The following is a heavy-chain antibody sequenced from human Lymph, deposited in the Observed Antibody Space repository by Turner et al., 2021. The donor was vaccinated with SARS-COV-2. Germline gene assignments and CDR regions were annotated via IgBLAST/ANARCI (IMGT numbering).Heavy chain of an antibody. CDR2: ISSRSSYI. CDR3: ARDYYDFWSGYNSYYYGMDV. V-gene: IGHV3-21*01. D-gene: IGHD3-3*01. Sequence: EVQLVESGGGLVKPGGSLRLSCAASGFTFSSYSMPWVRQAPGKGLEWVSSISSRSSYIYNADSVKGRFTISRENAKNSLYLQMNSLRAEDTAVYYCARDYYDFWSGYNSYYYGMDVWGQGTTVTVSS. J-gene: IGHJ6*02. CDR1: GFTFSSYS.